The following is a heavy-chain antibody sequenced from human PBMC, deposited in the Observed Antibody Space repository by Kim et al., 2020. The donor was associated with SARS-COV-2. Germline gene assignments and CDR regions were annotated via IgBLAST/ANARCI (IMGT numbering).Heavy chain of an antibody. CDR2: IHYSGNT. D-gene: IGHD6-19*01. J-gene: IGHJ4*02. CDR1: GGSVSSYH. Sequence: SETLSLTCTVSGGSVSSYHWTWIRQPPGEGLEWIGYIHYSGNTNYNPSLKSRVSISIDTSKNQLSLKLSSVTAADTAVYYCARGSGWYNYWGQGTLVTVSS. V-gene: IGHV4-59*02. CDR3: ARGSGWYNY.